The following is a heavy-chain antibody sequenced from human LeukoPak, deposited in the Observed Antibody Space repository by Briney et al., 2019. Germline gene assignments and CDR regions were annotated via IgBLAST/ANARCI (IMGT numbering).Heavy chain of an antibody. CDR1: GGSISPYY. CDR3: AGYDSSGYRDAFDI. J-gene: IGHJ3*02. V-gene: IGHV4-59*01. D-gene: IGHD3-22*01. CDR2: IYYSGST. Sequence: SETLSLTCTVSGGSISPYYWSWIRQPPGKGLEWIGYIYYSGSTNYNPSLKSRVTISVDTSKNQFSLKLSSVTAADTAVYYCAGYDSSGYRDAFDIWGQGTMVTVSS.